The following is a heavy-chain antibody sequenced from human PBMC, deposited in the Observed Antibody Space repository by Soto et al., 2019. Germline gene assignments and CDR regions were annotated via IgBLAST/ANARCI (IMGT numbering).Heavy chain of an antibody. CDR2: IYYSGST. J-gene: IGHJ4*02. CDR1: GGSISSYY. CDR3: ARLLTSGSPIDY. Sequence: SETLSLTCTVSGGSISSYYWSWIRQPPGKGLEWIGYIYYSGSTNYNPSLKSRVTISVDTSKNQFSLKLSSVTAADTAVYYCARLLTSGSPIDYWGQGTLVTVSS. V-gene: IGHV4-59*08. D-gene: IGHD1-26*01.